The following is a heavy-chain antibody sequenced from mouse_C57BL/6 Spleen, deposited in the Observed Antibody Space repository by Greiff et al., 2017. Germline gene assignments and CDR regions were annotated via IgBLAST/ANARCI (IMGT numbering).Heavy chain of an antibody. J-gene: IGHJ4*01. CDR2: ISSGGDYI. D-gene: IGHD1-1*01. CDR1: GFTFSSYA. Sequence: EVHLVESGEGLVKPGGSLKLSCAASGFTFSSYAMSWVRQTPEKRLEWVAYISSGGDYIYYADTVKGRFTISRDNARNTLYLQMSSLKSEDTAMYYCTRIYYGSSLYAMDYWGQGTSVTVSS. CDR3: TRIYYGSSLYAMDY. V-gene: IGHV5-9-1*02.